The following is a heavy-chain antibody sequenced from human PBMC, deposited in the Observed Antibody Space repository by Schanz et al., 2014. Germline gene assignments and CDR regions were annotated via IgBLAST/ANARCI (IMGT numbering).Heavy chain of an antibody. D-gene: IGHD5-12*01. J-gene: IGHJ6*02. Sequence: QVQLVQSGAEVKKPGASVKVSCKASGYTFTSYSIHWVRQAPGQGLEWMGWINVGNGNMKYSQKFQGRVTITRDTSASPAYMELTSLRSEDTAVYFCARDLTVDTGSVVHYYYYGMAAWGQGTTDTVSS. CDR2: INVGNGNM. CDR1: GYTFTSYS. CDR3: ARDLTVDTGSVVHYYYYGMAA. V-gene: IGHV1-3*01.